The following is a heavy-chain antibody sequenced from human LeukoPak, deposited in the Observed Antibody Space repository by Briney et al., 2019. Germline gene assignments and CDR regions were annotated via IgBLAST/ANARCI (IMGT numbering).Heavy chain of an antibody. J-gene: IGHJ4*02. V-gene: IGHV1-8*01. CDR1: GHTFTSYD. CDR2: MSPNSGNT. CDR3: ARAKKYYDYVWGSYRRNVDY. D-gene: IGHD3-16*02. Sequence: ASVNVSCKASGHTFTSYDINWVRQATGQGLEWMGWMSPNSGNTGYAQKFQGRVTMTRNTSISTAYMELSSLRSEDTAVYYCARAKKYYDYVWGSYRRNVDYWGQGTLVTVSS.